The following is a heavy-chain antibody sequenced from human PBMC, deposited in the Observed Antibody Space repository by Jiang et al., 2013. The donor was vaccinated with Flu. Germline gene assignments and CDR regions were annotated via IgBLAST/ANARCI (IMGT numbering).Heavy chain of an antibody. CDR2: IYYSGTT. J-gene: IGHJ4*02. CDR3: ARVGPQKGYYDSTSTFDY. D-gene: IGHD3-22*01. Sequence: GKGLEWIVSIYYSGTTNYNPSLKSRVTISVDKSKNQFSLKLSSVTAADTAVYYCARVGPQKGYYDSTSTFDYWGQGTLVTVSS. V-gene: IGHV4-61*05.